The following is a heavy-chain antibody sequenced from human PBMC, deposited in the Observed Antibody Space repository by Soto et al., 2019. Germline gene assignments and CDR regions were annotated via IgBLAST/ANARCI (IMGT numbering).Heavy chain of an antibody. J-gene: IGHJ6*02. D-gene: IGHD3-10*01. Sequence: PGESLKISCKGSGYSFTSYWIGWVRQMPGKGLEWMGTIYPGDSDTRYSPSFQGQVTISADKSISTAYLRWSSLKASDTAMYYCARQEHYYRFHYYYGMDVWGQGTTVTVSS. CDR3: ARQEHYYRFHYYYGMDV. CDR2: IYPGDSDT. V-gene: IGHV5-51*01. CDR1: GYSFTSYW.